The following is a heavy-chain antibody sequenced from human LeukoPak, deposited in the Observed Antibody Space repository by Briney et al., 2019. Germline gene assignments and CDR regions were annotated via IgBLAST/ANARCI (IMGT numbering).Heavy chain of an antibody. D-gene: IGHD2-2*01. CDR1: GYSFTSYW. CDR3: ARRAVRYCSSTSCYGDAFDI. CDR2: IDPSDSYT. J-gene: IGHJ3*02. Sequence: GESLKISCKGSGYSFTSYWISWVRQMPGKGLEWMGRIDPSDSYTDYSPSFQGHVTISADKSISTAYLQWSSLKASDTAMYYCARRAVRYCSSTSCYGDAFDIWGQGTMVTVSS. V-gene: IGHV5-10-1*01.